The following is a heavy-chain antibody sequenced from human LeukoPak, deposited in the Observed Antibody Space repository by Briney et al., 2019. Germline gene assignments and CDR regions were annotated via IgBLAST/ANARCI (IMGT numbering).Heavy chain of an antibody. Sequence: GESLKISCKGSGYSFTIFWIGWVRQMPGKGLEWMGIIYPGDSHTMYSPSFRGQVTMSADKSISTAYLQWSSLKASDTAMYYCARLLGSSSSSWASFDYWGQGTLVTVSS. J-gene: IGHJ4*02. CDR3: ARLLGSSSSSWASFDY. D-gene: IGHD6-13*01. V-gene: IGHV5-51*01. CDR2: IYPGDSHT. CDR1: GYSFTIFW.